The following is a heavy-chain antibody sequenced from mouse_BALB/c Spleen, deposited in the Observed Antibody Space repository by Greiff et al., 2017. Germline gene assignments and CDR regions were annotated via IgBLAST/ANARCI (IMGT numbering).Heavy chain of an antibody. D-gene: IGHD1-1*01. CDR3: ARGYGSSSFDY. Sequence: EVQRVESGGGLVKPGGSLKLSCAACGFTFSSYAMSWVRQTPEKRLEWVASISSGGSTYYPDSVKGRFTISRDNARNILYLQMSSLRSEDTAMYYCARGYGSSSFDYWGQGTTLTVSS. CDR2: ISSGGST. V-gene: IGHV5-6-5*01. CDR1: GFTFSSYA. J-gene: IGHJ2*01.